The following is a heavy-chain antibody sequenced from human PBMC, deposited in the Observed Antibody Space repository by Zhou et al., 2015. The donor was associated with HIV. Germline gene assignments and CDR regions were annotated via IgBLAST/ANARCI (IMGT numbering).Heavy chain of an antibody. CDR3: ARGGFEYIYSSGWYDFDY. CDR1: GGTFSSYA. D-gene: IGHD6-19*01. V-gene: IGHV1-69*01. Sequence: QVQLVQSGAEVKKPGSSVKVSCKASGGTFSSYAISWVRQAPGQGLEWMGGIIPIFGTANYAQKFQGRVTITADESTSTAYMELSSLRSEDTAVYYCARGGFEYIYSSGWYDFDYWGQGTLVTVSS. J-gene: IGHJ4*02. CDR2: IIPIFGTA.